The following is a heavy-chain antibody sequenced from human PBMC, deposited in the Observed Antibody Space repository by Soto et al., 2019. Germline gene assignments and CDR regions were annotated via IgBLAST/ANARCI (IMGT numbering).Heavy chain of an antibody. CDR2: IYFSGSI. J-gene: IGHJ4*02. CDR1: GGSISSRNYF. CDR3: ARAGYSSGHQFDY. V-gene: IGHV4-39*01. D-gene: IGHD5-18*01. Sequence: QLQLQESGPGLVKPSETLSLTCTVSGGSISSRNYFWDWIRQPPGKGLEWIGSIYFSGSIYYNPSFKSRVTISVDTSKNQFSLKLSSVTATDTAVYYCARAGYSSGHQFDYWGQGTLVTVSS.